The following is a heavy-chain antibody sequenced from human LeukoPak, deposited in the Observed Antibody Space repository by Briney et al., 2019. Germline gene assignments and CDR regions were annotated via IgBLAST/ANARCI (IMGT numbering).Heavy chain of an antibody. J-gene: IGHJ6*03. V-gene: IGHV3-30*03. Sequence: PGGSLRLSCAASGFTFSSYGMHWVRQAPGKGLEWVAVISYDGSNKYYADSVKGRFTISRDNSKNTLYLQMNSLRSEDTAVYYCARAQKKPRITMVRGVISRYYYYYMDVWGKGTTVTISS. CDR1: GFTFSSYG. CDR2: ISYDGSNK. CDR3: ARAQKKPRITMVRGVISRYYYYYMDV. D-gene: IGHD3-10*01.